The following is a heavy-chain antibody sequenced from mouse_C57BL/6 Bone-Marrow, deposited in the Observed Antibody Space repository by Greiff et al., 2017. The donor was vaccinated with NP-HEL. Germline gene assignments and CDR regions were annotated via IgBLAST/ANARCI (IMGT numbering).Heavy chain of an antibody. V-gene: IGHV1-5*01. CDR2: IYPGNSDT. D-gene: IGHD1-1*01. Sequence: EVQLQQSGTVLARPGASVKMSCKTSGYTFTSYWMHWVKQRPGQGLEWIGAIYPGNSDTSYNQKFKGKAKLTAGTSASTSSMELSSLSNEDSAVFYCTRGFTTVGWFAYWGQGTLVTVSS. CDR1: GYTFTSYW. J-gene: IGHJ3*01. CDR3: TRGFTTVGWFAY.